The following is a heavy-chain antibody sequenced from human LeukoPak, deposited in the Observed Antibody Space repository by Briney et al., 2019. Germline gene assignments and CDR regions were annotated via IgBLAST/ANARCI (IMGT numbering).Heavy chain of an antibody. J-gene: IGHJ6*02. CDR3: VRNAPGDV. D-gene: IGHD1-1*01. V-gene: IGHV3-7*01. CDR2: IKEDGSEK. Sequence: GGSLSLSCLASGLIFSGFWMNWVPKAPGKGLEWVANIKEDGSEKYYVDSVKGRFTISRDNAKKSLYLQMNSLRAEDTAVYYCVRNAPGDVWGQGTTVTVSS. CDR1: GLIFSGFW.